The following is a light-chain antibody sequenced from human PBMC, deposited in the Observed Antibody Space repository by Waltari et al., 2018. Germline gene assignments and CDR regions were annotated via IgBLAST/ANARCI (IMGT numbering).Light chain of an antibody. J-gene: IGLJ2*01. V-gene: IGLV2-8*01. Sequence: QSALTQPPSASGSPGQSVTISCTGTSSDVGAHNYVSWYQQYPGNAPKLRIYEVSKRPSGVPDRFSGSKAGNTASLTVSGLQADDEADYYCSSHGGSKVFGGGTKLTVL. CDR3: SSHGGSKV. CDR1: SSDVGAHNY. CDR2: EVS.